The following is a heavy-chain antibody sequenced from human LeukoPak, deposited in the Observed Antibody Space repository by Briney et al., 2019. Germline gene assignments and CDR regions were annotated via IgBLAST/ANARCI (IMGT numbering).Heavy chain of an antibody. CDR1: GGSISSYY. V-gene: IGHV4-38-2*02. Sequence: SETLSLTCTVSGGSISSYYWGWIRQPPGKGLEWIGSIYHSGSTYYNPSLKSRVTISVDTSKNQFSLKLSSVTAADTAVYYCASPGTHYDFWSGYHTGGFFDYWGQGTLVTVSS. CDR2: IYHSGST. CDR3: ASPGTHYDFWSGYHTGGFFDY. D-gene: IGHD3-3*01. J-gene: IGHJ4*02.